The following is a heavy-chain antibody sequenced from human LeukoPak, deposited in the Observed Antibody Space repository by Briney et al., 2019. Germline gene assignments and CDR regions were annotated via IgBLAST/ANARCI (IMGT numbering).Heavy chain of an antibody. V-gene: IGHV3-21*01. CDR1: GFTFSSYS. D-gene: IGHD3-22*01. J-gene: IGHJ6*03. CDR3: ARDPKVGYYDSSGYYLDYYYYMDV. CDR2: ISSSSSYI. Sequence: GGSLRLSCAASGFTFSSYSMNWVRQAPGKGLEWVSSISSSSSYIYYADSVKGRFTISRDNAKNSLYLRMNSLRAEDTAVYYCARDPKVGYYDSSGYYLDYYYYMDVWGKGTTVTVSS.